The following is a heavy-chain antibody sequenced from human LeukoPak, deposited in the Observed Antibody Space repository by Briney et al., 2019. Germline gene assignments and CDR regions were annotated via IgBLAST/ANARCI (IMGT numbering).Heavy chain of an antibody. Sequence: GGSLRLSCAASGITFSSYTMNWVRQAPGMGLEWVSSISDSSYYIYYADSVRGRFTVSRDNAKNSLYLQMNGLRAEDTAVYYCARRRDVVVVPGTMGYYLDVWGKGTTVTVSS. J-gene: IGHJ6*03. D-gene: IGHD2-2*01. CDR3: ARRRDVVVVPGTMGYYLDV. V-gene: IGHV3-21*01. CDR1: GITFSSYT. CDR2: ISDSSYYI.